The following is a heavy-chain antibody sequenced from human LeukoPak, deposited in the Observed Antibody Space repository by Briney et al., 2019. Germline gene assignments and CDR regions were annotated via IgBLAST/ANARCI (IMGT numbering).Heavy chain of an antibody. J-gene: IGHJ4*02. V-gene: IGHV1-18*01. CDR1: GYTFTSYG. D-gene: IGHD5-18*01. CDR2: ISAYNFDT. Sequence: ASVKVSCKASGYTFTSYGITWVRQAPGQGLEWMGWISAYNFDTHYAQKFHDRITMTTHTPTGTVYMELRTLRSDDTAVYYCARDQDSQIRGHHYGYVYWGQGTLVAVSS. CDR3: ARDQDSQIRGHHYGYVY.